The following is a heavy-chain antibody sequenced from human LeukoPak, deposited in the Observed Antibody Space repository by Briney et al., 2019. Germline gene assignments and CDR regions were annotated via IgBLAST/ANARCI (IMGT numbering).Heavy chain of an antibody. D-gene: IGHD3-3*01. V-gene: IGHV3-15*01. J-gene: IGHJ1*01. CDR3: AKHIYGVVSIQQ. CDR2: IRSKTDGGTT. Sequence: PGGSLRLSCAASGFTFRDAWMKWVRQAPGKGLEWVGRIRSKTDGGTTDYAVSVQGRFTISRDDSKNTLYLQMSSLKTEDTAVYYCAKHIYGVVSIQQWGQGTLVTVSS. CDR1: GFTFRDAW.